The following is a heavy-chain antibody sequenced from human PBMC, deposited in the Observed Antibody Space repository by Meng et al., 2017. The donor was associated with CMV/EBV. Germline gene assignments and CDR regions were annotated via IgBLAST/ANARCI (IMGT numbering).Heavy chain of an antibody. CDR1: GFTVSSNY. V-gene: IGHV3-53*05. CDR2: IYSGGST. Sequence: GGSLRLSCAASGFTVSSNYMSWVRQAPGKGLEWVSVIYSGGSTYYADSVKGRFTISRDNSKNTLYLQMNSLRAEDTAVYYCARVKFTLRYFDYWGQGTLVTVSS. CDR3: ARVKFTLRYFDY. D-gene: IGHD3-16*01. J-gene: IGHJ4*02.